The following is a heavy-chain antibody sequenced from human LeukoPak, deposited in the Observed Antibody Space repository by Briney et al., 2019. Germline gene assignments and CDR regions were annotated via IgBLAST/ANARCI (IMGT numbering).Heavy chain of an antibody. V-gene: IGHV3-74*01. CDR3: ARDAVDTVNAV. D-gene: IGHD5-18*01. J-gene: IGHJ6*02. CDR1: GFTFTTYW. Sequence: QAGGSLRLSCAASGFTFTTYWMHWVRQAPGKGLVWVSHINSDGSITSYADSVKGRFTISRDNAKNTLYLQMNSLRAEDTAVYYCARDAVDTVNAVWGQGTTVTVSS. CDR2: INSDGSIT.